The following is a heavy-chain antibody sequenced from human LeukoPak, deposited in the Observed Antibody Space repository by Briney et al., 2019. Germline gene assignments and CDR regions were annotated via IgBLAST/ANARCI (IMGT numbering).Heavy chain of an antibody. CDR3: AKDINYDSSGPYYFDY. CDR2: ISGSGGST. Sequence: PGGSLRLSCAASGFTFSSYAMSWVRQAPGKGLEWVSAISGSGGSTYYADSVKGRFTISRDNSKNTLYLQMNSLRAEDTALYYCAKDINYDSSGPYYFDYWGQGTLVTVSS. J-gene: IGHJ4*02. V-gene: IGHV3-23*01. D-gene: IGHD3-22*01. CDR1: GFTFSSYA.